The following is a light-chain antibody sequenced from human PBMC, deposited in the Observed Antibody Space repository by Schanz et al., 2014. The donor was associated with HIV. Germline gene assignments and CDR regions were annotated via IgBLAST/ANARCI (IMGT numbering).Light chain of an antibody. Sequence: QSALTQPPSASGSPGQSVTISCTGTSSDVGGYNYVSWYQQHPGKAPKLMIYEVSKRPSGIPDRFSGSKSGTSATLGITGLQTGDEADYYCGTWDSSLSAGYVIFGGGTKLTVL. CDR3: GTWDSSLSAGYVI. CDR2: EVS. V-gene: IGLV2-8*01. J-gene: IGLJ2*01. CDR1: SSDVGGYNY.